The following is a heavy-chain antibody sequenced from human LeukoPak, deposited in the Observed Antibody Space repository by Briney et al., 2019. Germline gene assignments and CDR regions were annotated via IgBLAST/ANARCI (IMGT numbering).Heavy chain of an antibody. CDR3: ARDGRGDRTRNWFDP. V-gene: IGHV4-34*01. CDR1: GGSFSGYY. Sequence: PSETLSLTCAVYGGSFSGYYWSWIRQPPGKGLKWIGEINHSGSTNYNPSLKSRVTISVDTSKNQFSLKLSSVTAADTAVYYCARDGRGDRTRNWFDPWGQGTLVTVSS. CDR2: INHSGST. J-gene: IGHJ5*02. D-gene: IGHD2-15*01.